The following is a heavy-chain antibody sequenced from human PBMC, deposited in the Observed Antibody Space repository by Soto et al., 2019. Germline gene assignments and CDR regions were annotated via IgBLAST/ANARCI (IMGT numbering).Heavy chain of an antibody. CDR2: ISGSGGST. Sequence: PGGSLRLSWAASGFTFSSYPISWVRQAPGKGLEWVSVISGSGGSTYYADSVKGRCTISRDNSKNTLYLQMNSRRAEDTAVYYCAKGPFLELLLTGFDPWGQGTLVTVSS. V-gene: IGHV3-23*01. J-gene: IGHJ5*02. CDR3: AKGPFLELLLTGFDP. D-gene: IGHD3-3*02. CDR1: GFTFSSYP.